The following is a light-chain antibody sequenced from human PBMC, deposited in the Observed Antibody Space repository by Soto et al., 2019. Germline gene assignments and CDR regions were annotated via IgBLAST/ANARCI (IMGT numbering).Light chain of an antibody. CDR3: EQYGSSTRT. V-gene: IGKV3-20*01. CDR2: DAS. Sequence: EIVLTQSQGTLSLSPGERATRSCRTSHSVSSSYLARYQQKLCQAPRLLIYDASSSATGIPDSFSGRRSGTDCTLTVSRLEPEDFAVYCWEQYGSSTRTCGQGPKVEIK. J-gene: IGKJ1*01. CDR1: HSVSSSY.